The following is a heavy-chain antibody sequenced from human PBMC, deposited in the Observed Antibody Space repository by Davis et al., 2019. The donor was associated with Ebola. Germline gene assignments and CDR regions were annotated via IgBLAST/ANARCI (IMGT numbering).Heavy chain of an antibody. V-gene: IGHV3-23*01. D-gene: IGHD1-1*01. CDR1: GFSISTYA. CDR3: ARAQFPTTSDH. Sequence: GESLMTSCAASGFSISTYAMSWVRQAPGKGLELVAGISVTGGSTYYADSVKGRLIIYREASQNTLYLEMNSLRAEDTAVYYCARAQFPTTSDHWGQGTLVTVSS. J-gene: IGHJ4*02. CDR2: ISVTGGST.